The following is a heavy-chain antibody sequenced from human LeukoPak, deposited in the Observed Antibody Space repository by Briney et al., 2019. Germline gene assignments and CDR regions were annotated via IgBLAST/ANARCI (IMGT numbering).Heavy chain of an antibody. J-gene: IGHJ6*03. CDR2: IYYSGST. D-gene: IGHD1-26*01. Sequence: SETLSLTCTVSGGSISSSSYYWGWIRQPPGKGLEWIGSIYYSGSTYYNPSLKSRVTISVDTSKNQFSLKLGSVTAADTAVYYCARRVGPNYYYYYMDVWGKGTTVTVSS. CDR3: ARRVGPNYYYYYMDV. CDR1: GGSISSSSYY. V-gene: IGHV4-39*01.